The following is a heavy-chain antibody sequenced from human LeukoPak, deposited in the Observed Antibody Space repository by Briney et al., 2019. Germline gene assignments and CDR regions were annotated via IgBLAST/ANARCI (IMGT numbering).Heavy chain of an antibody. D-gene: IGHD2-2*01. J-gene: IGHJ3*01. CDR2: INRSGST. V-gene: IGHV4-34*01. CDR1: GGSFSGYY. Sequence: SETLSLTCAVHGGSFSGYYWSWIRQPPGKGLEWIGEINRSGSTSYNPSLQSRVTISVDTSKNQFSLKLSSATAADTAVYYCARASIVVVPAAWGQGTMVTVSS. CDR3: ARASIVVVPAA.